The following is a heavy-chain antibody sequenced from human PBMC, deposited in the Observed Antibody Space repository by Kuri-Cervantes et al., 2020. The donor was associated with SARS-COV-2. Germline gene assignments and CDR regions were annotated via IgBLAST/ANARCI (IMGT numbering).Heavy chain of an antibody. D-gene: IGHD6-13*01. J-gene: IGHJ4*02. CDR2: IYYSGST. Sequence: SETLSLTCTVSGGSISSSNYYLGWIRQPPGKGLEWIGSIYYSGSTHYNPSLNSRVTMSVDTSKNQFSLKVSSVTAADTAVYYCARVGEYSSSLDYWGQGTLVTVSS. CDR3: ARVGEYSSSLDY. CDR1: GGSISSSNYY. V-gene: IGHV4-39*01.